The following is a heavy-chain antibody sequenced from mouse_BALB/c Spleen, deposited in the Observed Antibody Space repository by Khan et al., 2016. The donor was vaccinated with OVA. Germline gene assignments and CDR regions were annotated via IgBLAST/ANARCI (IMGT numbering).Heavy chain of an antibody. D-gene: IGHD1-1*01. CDR1: GYTFTSYW. V-gene: IGHV1-69*02. Sequence: QVRLQQSGAELVKPGASVKLSCKASGYTFTSYWMHWVKQRPGQDLEWIGEIDPSDSYSNYNQNFKGKATLTIDKSSSTAYMQRSSLTSEDSAVYYCARSYYYGSSTWIAYWGQGTLVTVSA. CDR2: IDPSDSYS. CDR3: ARSYYYGSSTWIAY. J-gene: IGHJ3*01.